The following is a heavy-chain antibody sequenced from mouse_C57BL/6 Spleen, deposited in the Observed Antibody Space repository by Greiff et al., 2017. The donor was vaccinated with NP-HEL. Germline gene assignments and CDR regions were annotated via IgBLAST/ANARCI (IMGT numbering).Heavy chain of an antibody. D-gene: IGHD2-4*01. CDR3: ASRYDYDVDYAMDY. J-gene: IGHJ4*01. CDR1: GYTFTSYW. V-gene: IGHV1-72*01. CDR2: IDPNSGGT. Sequence: QVQLKQPGAELVKPGASVKLSCKASGYTFTSYWMHWVKQRPGRGLEWIGRIDPNSGGTKYNEKFKSKATLTVDKPSSTAYMQLSSLTSEDSAVYYCASRYDYDVDYAMDYWGQGTSVTVSS.